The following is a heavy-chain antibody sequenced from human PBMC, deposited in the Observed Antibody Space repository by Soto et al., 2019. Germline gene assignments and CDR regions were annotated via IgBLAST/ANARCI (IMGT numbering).Heavy chain of an antibody. Sequence: QVQLVQSGAEVKKPGSSVKVSCKASGGTFSSYSINWVRQAPGQGLEWMVEIIPIFGTANYAQKFQGRVKITADESTSTAYMELRSLRSEDTAVYYCARDGGRHSGGIDYWGQGALVTVSS. V-gene: IGHV1-69*01. J-gene: IGHJ4*02. D-gene: IGHD1-26*01. CDR1: GGTFSSYS. CDR3: ARDGGRHSGGIDY. CDR2: IIPIFGTA.